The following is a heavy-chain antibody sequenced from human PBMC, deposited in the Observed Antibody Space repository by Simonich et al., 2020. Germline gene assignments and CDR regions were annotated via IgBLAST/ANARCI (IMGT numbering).Heavy chain of an antibody. CDR2: INPNSGGT. D-gene: IGHD3-10*01. V-gene: IGHV1-2*06. Sequence: GAEVKKPGASVKVSCKASGYTFTGYYMHWLRQAPGQGLQWMGRINPNSGGTNDAQKFQGRVTMTRDTSISTAYMALSRLRSDDTAVYYCARVPGIYYYYGMDVWGQGTTVTVSS. J-gene: IGHJ6*02. CDR3: ARVPGIYYYYGMDV. CDR1: GYTFTGYY.